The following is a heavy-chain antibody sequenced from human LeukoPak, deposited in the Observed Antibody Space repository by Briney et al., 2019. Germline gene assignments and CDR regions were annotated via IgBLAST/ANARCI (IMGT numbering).Heavy chain of an antibody. Sequence: GSLRLSCAGSGFTFDDYAMHWVRQAPGKGLEWVSLISWGGGSTYYADSVKGRFTISRDNSKNSLYLHMNSLRAEDTALYYCAKDRSGNSYGRFDYWGQGTLVTVSS. CDR3: AKDRSGNSYGRFDY. J-gene: IGHJ4*02. CDR2: ISWGGGST. D-gene: IGHD3-10*01. CDR1: GFTFDDYA. V-gene: IGHV3-43D*04.